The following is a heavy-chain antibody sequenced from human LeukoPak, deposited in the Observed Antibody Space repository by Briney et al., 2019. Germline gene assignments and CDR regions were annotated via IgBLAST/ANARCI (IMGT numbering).Heavy chain of an antibody. V-gene: IGHV6-1*01. CDR2: AYYRSKWYN. Sequence: SQTLSLTCAISGDSVSSNSAAWNWIRLSPSRGLEWLGRAYYRSKWYNDYAASVKSRITINPDTSKNQFSLQLNSVTPEGTAVYYCARGSDSSGRYGMDVWGQGTTVTVSS. J-gene: IGHJ6*02. CDR3: ARGSDSSGRYGMDV. D-gene: IGHD6-19*01. CDR1: GDSVSSNSAA.